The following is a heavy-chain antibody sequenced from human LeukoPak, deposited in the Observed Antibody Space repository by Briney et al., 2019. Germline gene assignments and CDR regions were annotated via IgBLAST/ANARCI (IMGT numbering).Heavy chain of an antibody. CDR2: IYNSGST. J-gene: IGHJ4*02. CDR3: ARSYYGSGSYRWYFDY. CDR1: GGSISSYY. V-gene: IGHV4-59*01. D-gene: IGHD3-10*01. Sequence: SETLSLTCTVSGGSISSYYWSWIRQPPGRGLEWIGYIYNSGSTNYNPSLKSRVTISVDTSKNQFSLKLSSVTAADTAVYYCARSYYGSGSYRWYFDYWGQGTLVTVSS.